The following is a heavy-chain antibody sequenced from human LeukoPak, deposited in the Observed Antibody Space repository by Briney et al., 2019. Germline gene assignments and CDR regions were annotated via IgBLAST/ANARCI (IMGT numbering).Heavy chain of an antibody. D-gene: IGHD6-13*01. V-gene: IGHV1-69*05. Sequence: ASVKVSCKASGGTFSSYAISWVRQAPGQGLEWMGGIIPIFGTASYAQKFQGRVTMTRDTSTSTVYMELSSLRSEDTAVYYCARTAGSSWSEHPTFDYWGQGTLVTVSS. CDR1: GGTFSSYA. J-gene: IGHJ4*02. CDR2: IIPIFGTA. CDR3: ARTAGSSWSEHPTFDY.